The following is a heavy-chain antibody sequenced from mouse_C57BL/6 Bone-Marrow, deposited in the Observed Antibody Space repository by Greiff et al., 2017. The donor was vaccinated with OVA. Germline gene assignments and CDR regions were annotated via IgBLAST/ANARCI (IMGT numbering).Heavy chain of an antibody. CDR1: GYSFTAYN. D-gene: IGHD1-1*01. J-gene: IGHJ1*03. V-gene: IGHV1-39*01. CDR3: AFYYGSSYRYFDV. CDR2: INPNYGTT. Sequence: EVQLQQSGPELVKPGASVKISCKASGYSFTAYNMNWVKQSNGKSLEWIGVINPNYGTTSYNQNFKGKATLTVDQSSSTAYMQLNSLTSEDSAVSYCAFYYGSSYRYFDVWGTGTTVTVSS.